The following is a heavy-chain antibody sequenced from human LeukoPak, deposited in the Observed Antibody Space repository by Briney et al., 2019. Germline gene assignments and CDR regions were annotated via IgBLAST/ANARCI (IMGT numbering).Heavy chain of an antibody. CDR2: INSDGGST. CDR1: GFTFSSNG. D-gene: IGHD2-2*01. CDR3: ARDLGGYCSSTSCPSTLHWFDP. J-gene: IGHJ5*02. V-gene: IGHV3-74*01. Sequence: QTGGSLRLSCPPPGFTFSSNGMHWVRQAPGKGPGWVSRINSDGGSTNYADSVKGRFTISRDNAKNTLYLQMNSLRAEDTAVYYCARDLGGYCSSTSCPSTLHWFDPWGQGTLVTVSS.